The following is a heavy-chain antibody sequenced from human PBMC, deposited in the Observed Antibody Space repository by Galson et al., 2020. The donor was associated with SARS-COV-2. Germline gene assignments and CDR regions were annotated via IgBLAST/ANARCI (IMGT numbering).Heavy chain of an antibody. D-gene: IGHD2-15*01. Sequence: GGSLRLSCAASGFTFSSYAMHWVRQAPGKGLEWVAVISYDGRNKYYADSVKGRFTISRDNSKNTLYLQMNSLRAEDTAVYYCARDLVVVVAANYYYYGMDVWGQGTTVTVSS. V-gene: IGHV3-30*04. CDR3: ARDLVVVVAANYYYYGMDV. J-gene: IGHJ6*02. CDR2: ISYDGRNK. CDR1: GFTFSSYA.